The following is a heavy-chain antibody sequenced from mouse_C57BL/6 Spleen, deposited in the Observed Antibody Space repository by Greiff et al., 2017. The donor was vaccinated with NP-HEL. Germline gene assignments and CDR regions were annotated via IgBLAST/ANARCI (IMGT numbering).Heavy chain of an antibody. J-gene: IGHJ3*01. D-gene: IGHD2-4*01. CDR3: ARWGYDYDWFAY. CDR2: INPSTGGT. Sequence: EVQLQQSGPELVKPGASVKISCKASGYSFTGYYMNWVKQSPEKSLEWIGEINPSTGGTTYNQKFKAKATLTADKSSSTAYMQLKSLTSEDSAVYYCARWGYDYDWFAYWGQGTLVTVSA. V-gene: IGHV1-42*01. CDR1: GYSFTGYY.